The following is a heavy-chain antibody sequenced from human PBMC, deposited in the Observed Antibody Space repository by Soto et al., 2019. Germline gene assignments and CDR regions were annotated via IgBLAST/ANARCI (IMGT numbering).Heavy chain of an antibody. CDR3: ARGRGGWFINQLLNAFDI. D-gene: IGHD2-2*01. J-gene: IGHJ3*02. Sequence: QVQLQESGPGLVKPSETLSLTCTVSGGSISSYYWSWIRQPPGQGLEWIGYIYYSGSTNYNPSLKTRVTISVDTSKNPFSLKLSSVTAADTAVYYCARGRGGWFINQLLNAFDIWGQGTMVTVSS. V-gene: IGHV4-59*01. CDR1: GGSISSYY. CDR2: IYYSGST.